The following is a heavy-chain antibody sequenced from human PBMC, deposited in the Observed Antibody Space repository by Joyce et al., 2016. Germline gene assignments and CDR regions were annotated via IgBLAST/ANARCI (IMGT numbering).Heavy chain of an antibody. J-gene: IGHJ5*02. CDR1: GFSFRQCS. D-gene: IGHD4-17*01. CDR3: ASGTAVTRMGNWFDP. V-gene: IGHV3-30-3*01. Sequence: QVQLVESGGGVGQPGWSLTLSCAASGFSFRQCSMVWIREAPGKGLEWAAVISSDGSNKYYADSAKGRFIISRDNSKNTLNLQMTGLRSDDTGVYYCASGTAVTRMGNWFDPWGQGTLVTVSS. CDR2: ISSDGSNK.